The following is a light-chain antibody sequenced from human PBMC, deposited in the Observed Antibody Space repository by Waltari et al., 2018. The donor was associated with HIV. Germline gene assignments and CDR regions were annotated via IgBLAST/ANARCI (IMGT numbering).Light chain of an antibody. J-gene: IGLJ3*02. Sequence: QSALTQPASVSGSPGQSITISCTGTSSDVGNYNLVSWYQQYPGKAPKLMIYEAVKRPSGVSNRISASKSGNTASLTISGLQAEDEADYYCCSYGGSSTWVSGGGTKLTVL. V-gene: IGLV2-23*01. CDR2: EAV. CDR3: CSYGGSSTWV. CDR1: SSDVGNYNL.